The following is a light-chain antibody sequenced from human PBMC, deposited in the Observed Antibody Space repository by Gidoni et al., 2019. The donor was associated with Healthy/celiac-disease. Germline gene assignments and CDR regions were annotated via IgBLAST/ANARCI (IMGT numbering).Light chain of an antibody. CDR1: QSVLYSSNNKNY. CDR2: WAY. Sequence: DIVLTQSPYSLAVSRGERATINCKSRQSVLYSSNNKNYLAWYQQKTGKPPKVLIYWAYTRESGVPDRFSGSGSGTDFTLTIRSLQAEDVAVYYCQQYYSTPYTFGQGTKLEIK. J-gene: IGKJ2*01. CDR3: QQYYSTPYT. V-gene: IGKV4-1*01.